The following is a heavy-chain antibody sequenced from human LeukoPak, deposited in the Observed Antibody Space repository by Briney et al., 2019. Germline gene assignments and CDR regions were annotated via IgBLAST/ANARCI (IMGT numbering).Heavy chain of an antibody. V-gene: IGHV1-18*01. Sequence: ASVKVSCKASGYTFISYGISWVRQAPGQGLEWMGWISAYNGNTNYAQKLQGRVTMTTDTSTSTAYMELRSLRSDDTAVYYCARDRGGNGPYYFDYWGQGTLVTVSS. J-gene: IGHJ4*02. D-gene: IGHD2-15*01. CDR3: ARDRGGNGPYYFDY. CDR2: ISAYNGNT. CDR1: GYTFISYG.